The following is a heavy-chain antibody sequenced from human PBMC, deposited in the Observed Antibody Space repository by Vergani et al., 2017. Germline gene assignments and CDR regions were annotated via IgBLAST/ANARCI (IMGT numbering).Heavy chain of an antibody. CDR3: AKNPGISTTRHYYAMDV. J-gene: IGHJ6*02. CDR2: ISPGASTV. D-gene: IGHD1-1*01. CDR1: VFKYSDHY. Sequence: LEESGGGSVKPGGSLRLSCAASVFKYSDHYMSWIRQAPGKGLKLVSHISPGASTVSYTDSVTGRFTVSRDNANNSLSLDMTTLRVEDTAVYYCAKNPGISTTRHYYAMDVWGQGTTVTVSS. V-gene: IGHV3-11*04.